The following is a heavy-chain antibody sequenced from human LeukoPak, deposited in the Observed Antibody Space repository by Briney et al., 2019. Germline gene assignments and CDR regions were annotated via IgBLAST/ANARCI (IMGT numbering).Heavy chain of an antibody. CDR2: IIPIFGRT. J-gene: IGHJ1*01. Sequence: GASVKLSCKASGGTFTSYAVSWVRQAPGQGLEWMGGIIPIFGRTNYAQKFQGRLTITTDASTSIAYLELSSLRSEDTAVYYCARGVSSYTSPLYCQNWGQGTLVTVSS. V-gene: IGHV1-69*05. CDR1: GGTFTSYA. D-gene: IGHD6-19*01. CDR3: ARGVSSYTSPLYCQN.